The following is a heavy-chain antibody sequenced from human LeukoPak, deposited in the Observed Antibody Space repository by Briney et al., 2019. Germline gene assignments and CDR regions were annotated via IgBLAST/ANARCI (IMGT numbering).Heavy chain of an antibody. D-gene: IGHD5-12*01. CDR2: ISSSDII. V-gene: IGHV3-48*04. Sequence: GGSLRLSCEGSGFSLSTHSMTWARQTPGEGLEWVSYISSSDIIYYADSVKGRFTISRDNAKNSLYLRMNSLRAEDTAVYYCARDVVAMIRGALHNWLDPWGQGTQVTVSS. CDR1: GFSLSTHS. J-gene: IGHJ5*02. CDR3: ARDVVAMIRGALHNWLDP.